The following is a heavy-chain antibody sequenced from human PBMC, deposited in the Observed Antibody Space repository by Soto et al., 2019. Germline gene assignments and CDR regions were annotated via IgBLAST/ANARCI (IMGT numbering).Heavy chain of an antibody. J-gene: IGHJ4*02. CDR1: GYTFTGSS. D-gene: IGHD7-27*01. CDR2: INPNSGGT. Sequence: QVQLVQSGAEVKKPGASVNVSCEASGYTFTGSSIHWVRQAPGQGLEWMGYINPNSGGTIFAQKFQGRVTMPRDTSISTAYMELSRVASDDTAVYYCARDLTGDPNYWGQGTLVTVSS. CDR3: ARDLTGDPNY. V-gene: IGHV1-2*02.